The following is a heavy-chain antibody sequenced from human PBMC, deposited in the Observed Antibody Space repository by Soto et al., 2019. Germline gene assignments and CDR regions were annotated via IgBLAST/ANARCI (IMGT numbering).Heavy chain of an antibody. D-gene: IGHD1-26*01. Sequence: LRLSCTASGFTFGDYAMSWFRQAPGKGLEWVGFIRSKAYGGTTEYAASVKGRFTISRDDSKSIAYLQMNSLKTEDTAVYYCTREQIVGATIYPADYWGQGTLVTVSS. J-gene: IGHJ4*02. CDR1: GFTFGDYA. V-gene: IGHV3-49*03. CDR3: TREQIVGATIYPADY. CDR2: IRSKAYGGTT.